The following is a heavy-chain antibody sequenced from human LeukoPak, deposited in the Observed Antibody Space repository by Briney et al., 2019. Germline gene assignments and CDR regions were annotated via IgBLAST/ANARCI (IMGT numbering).Heavy chain of an antibody. D-gene: IGHD4-23*01. J-gene: IGHJ3*01. CDR2: IRDGGSSK. Sequence: GGSLRLSCAASGFIFSGYGMHWVRQAPGMGLEWVAFIRDGGSSKYYADSVQGRLTISRDNSNNTLYLQMTSLRDDDTAVYYCAKAYGGNSGAFDLWGQGTMVIVSP. V-gene: IGHV3-30*02. CDR1: GFIFSGYG. CDR3: AKAYGGNSGAFDL.